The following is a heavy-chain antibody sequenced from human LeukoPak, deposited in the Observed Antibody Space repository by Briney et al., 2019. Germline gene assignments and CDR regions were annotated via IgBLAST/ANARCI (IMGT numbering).Heavy chain of an antibody. CDR1: GFTFSSYA. V-gene: IGHV3-30*04. J-gene: IGHJ4*02. D-gene: IGHD4-23*01. CDR3: ARDGGMRDPTVVTSYYFDY. CDR2: ISYDGSNK. Sequence: GGSLRLSCAASGFTFSSYAMHWVRQAPGKGLEWVAVISYDGSNKYYADSVKGRFTISRDNSKNTLYLQMTSLRAEDTAVYYCARDGGMRDPTVVTSYYFDYWGQGTLVTVSS.